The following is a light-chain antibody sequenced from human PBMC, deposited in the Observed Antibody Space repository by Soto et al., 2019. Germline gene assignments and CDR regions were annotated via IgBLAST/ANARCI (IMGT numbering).Light chain of an antibody. V-gene: IGLV2-14*03. CDR1: SSDVGGYNY. J-gene: IGLJ2*01. CDR3: SSYTSSSTLV. Sequence: QSALTQPASVSGSPGQSITISCSGTSSDVGGYNYVTWYQHHPGKAPELMIYDVTNRPSGVPNRFSGSKSGNTAYLTISGLQAEDEADYNCSSYTSSSTLVFGGGTKVTVL. CDR2: DVT.